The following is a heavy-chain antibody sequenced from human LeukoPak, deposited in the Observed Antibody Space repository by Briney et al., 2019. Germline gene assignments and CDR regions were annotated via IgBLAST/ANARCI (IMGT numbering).Heavy chain of an antibody. CDR1: GFTFSSYG. V-gene: IGHV3-30*19. D-gene: IGHD4-17*01. Sequence: GGSLRLSCEGSGFTFSSYGMHWVRQAPGKGLEWVAVISYDGSNKYDADSVKGRFTISRDNSKNTLYLQMNSLRTEDTAVYYCAREAYGDYAFDYWGQGTLVTVSS. J-gene: IGHJ4*02. CDR2: ISYDGSNK. CDR3: AREAYGDYAFDY.